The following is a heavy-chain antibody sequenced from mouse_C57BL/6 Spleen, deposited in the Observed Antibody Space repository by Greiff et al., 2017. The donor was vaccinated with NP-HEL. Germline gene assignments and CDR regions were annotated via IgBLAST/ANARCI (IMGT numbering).Heavy chain of an antibody. D-gene: IGHD1-1*01. CDR3: ARDYGSSYVGAMDY. V-gene: IGHV1-82*01. CDR2: IYPGAGDT. J-gene: IGHJ4*01. Sequence: VQLQQSGPELVKPGASVKISCKASGYAFSSSWMNWVKQRPGKGLEWIGRIYPGAGDTNYNGKFKGKATLTADKSSSTAYMQLSSLTSEDSAVYFCARDYGSSYVGAMDYWGQGTSVTVSS. CDR1: GYAFSSSW.